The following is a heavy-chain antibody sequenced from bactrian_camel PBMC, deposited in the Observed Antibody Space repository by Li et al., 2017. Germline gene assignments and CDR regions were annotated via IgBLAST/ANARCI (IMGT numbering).Heavy chain of an antibody. D-gene: IGHD3*01. CDR2: VSSRGDVA. Sequence: DVQLVESGGGLVQPGGSLRLSCALSGDTDTINYISWVREAPGKGLEWVSSVSSRGDVAYFADSVKVRFTASRDDAKNTVRLQMTSLKPEDTAMYYCAVRKYCLADRLNPAAYDYWGQGTQVTVS. J-gene: IGHJ4*01. CDR1: GDTDTINY. CDR3: AVRKYCLADRLNPAAYDY. V-gene: IGHV3S40*01.